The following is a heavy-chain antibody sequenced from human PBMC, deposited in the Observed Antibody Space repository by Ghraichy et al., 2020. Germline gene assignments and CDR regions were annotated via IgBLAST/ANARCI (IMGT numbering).Heavy chain of an antibody. Sequence: GGSLRLSCAASGFTFSSYEMNWVRQAPGKGLEWVSYISSSGSTIYYADSVKGRFTISRDNAKNSLYLQMNSLRAEDTAVYYCASFRDDILTGTSYWGQGTLVTVSS. CDR3: ASFRDDILTGTSY. J-gene: IGHJ4*02. D-gene: IGHD3-9*01. CDR1: GFTFSSYE. V-gene: IGHV3-48*03. CDR2: ISSSGSTI.